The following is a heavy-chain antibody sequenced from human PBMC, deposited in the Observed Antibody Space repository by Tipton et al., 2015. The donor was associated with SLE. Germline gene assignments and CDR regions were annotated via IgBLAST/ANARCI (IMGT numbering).Heavy chain of an antibody. J-gene: IGHJ4*02. CDR1: GGSISSSSYS. CDR3: AREGKAMVPFDY. CDR2: IYYSGST. Sequence: LRLSCTVSGGSISSSSYSWGWFRQPPGKGLEWIGSIYYSGSTYYNPSLKSRVTISVDTSKNQFSLKLSSVTAADTAVYYCAREGKAMVPFDYWGQVTLVTVSS. D-gene: IGHD5-18*01. V-gene: IGHV4-39*02.